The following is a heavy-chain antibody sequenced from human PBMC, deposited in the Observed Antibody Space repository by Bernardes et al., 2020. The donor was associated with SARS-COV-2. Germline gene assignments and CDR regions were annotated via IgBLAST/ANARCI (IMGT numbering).Heavy chain of an antibody. D-gene: IGHD2-2*01. V-gene: IGHV3-53*01. CDR2: IYSAGAT. CDR3: VGLTTSWESLHYYGMDV. J-gene: IGHJ6*02. Sequence: GGSLRLSCVASGFTLSHNYMGWVRQAPGKGLEWVALIYSAGATHYRDSVKGRFTISRDNSKNMLFLQMNNLRAEDTAVYYCVGLTTSWESLHYYGMDVWGQGTTVTVSS. CDR1: GFTLSHNY.